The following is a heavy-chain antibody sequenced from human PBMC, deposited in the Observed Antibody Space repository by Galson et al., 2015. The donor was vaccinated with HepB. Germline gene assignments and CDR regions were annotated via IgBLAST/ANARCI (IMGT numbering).Heavy chain of an antibody. Sequence: SLRLSCAASGFTFGNYGMHWVRQAPGKGLEWVALVSHDGSYKSYAESVKGRFTSFRDNSKGTLYLQMNSLRPEDTAVYYCAKDPAGRFVVNYRGYYFDDWGQGTLVTVSS. J-gene: IGHJ4*02. D-gene: IGHD1-7*01. V-gene: IGHV3-30*18. CDR1: GFTFGNYG. CDR3: AKDPAGRFVVNYRGYYFDD. CDR2: VSHDGSYK.